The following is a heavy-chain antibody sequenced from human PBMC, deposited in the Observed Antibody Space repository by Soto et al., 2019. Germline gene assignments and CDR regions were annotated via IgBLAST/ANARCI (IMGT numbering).Heavy chain of an antibody. D-gene: IGHD3-22*01. CDR1: GFTFNIYA. CDR3: AKCGYDSSGRLLRYLQL. CDR2: ISGSGGGT. Sequence: EVQLLESGGGLVQPGGSLRLSCAASGFTFNIYAMSWVRQAPGKGLEWVSAISGSGGGTYYADSVEGRFTISRDNSNNAMYLQMSSLRAEDTAVYYCAKCGYDSSGRLLRYLQLWGQGTLVTVSS. V-gene: IGHV3-23*01. J-gene: IGHJ1*01.